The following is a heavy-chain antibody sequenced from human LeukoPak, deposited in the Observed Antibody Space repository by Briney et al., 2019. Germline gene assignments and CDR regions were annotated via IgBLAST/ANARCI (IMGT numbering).Heavy chain of an antibody. CDR3: ARFFIAVAGRFHFDY. J-gene: IGHJ4*02. CDR1: GGSVNSGSYY. CDR2: IYYSGTT. D-gene: IGHD6-19*01. Sequence: SETLSLTCTVSGGSVNSGSYYWSWIRQPPGKGLEWIGHIYYSGTTNYNPSLKSRVTISVDTSQNQFSLKLSSVTAVDTAVYYCARFFIAVAGRFHFDYWGQGTLVTVAS. V-gene: IGHV4-61*01.